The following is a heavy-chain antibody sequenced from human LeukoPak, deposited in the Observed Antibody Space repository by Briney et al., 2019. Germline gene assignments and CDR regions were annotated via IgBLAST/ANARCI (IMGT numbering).Heavy chain of an antibody. CDR3: ARERPGAAVGKGFDY. CDR1: GFTFSSYA. Sequence: GGSLRLSCAASGFTFSSYAMHWVRQAPGKGLEWVAVISYDGSNKYYADSVKGRFTISRDNSKNTLYLQMNSLRAEDTAVYYCARERPGAAVGKGFDYWGQGTLVTVSS. V-gene: IGHV3-30-3*01. CDR2: ISYDGSNK. D-gene: IGHD6-13*01. J-gene: IGHJ4*02.